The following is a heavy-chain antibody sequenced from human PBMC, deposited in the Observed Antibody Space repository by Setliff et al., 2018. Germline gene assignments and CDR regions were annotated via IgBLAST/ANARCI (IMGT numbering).Heavy chain of an antibody. Sequence: SETLSLTCTVSGGSISSGTYYWSWIRQHPGKGLEWIGKINHSGNTNYNPSLKSRVTISVDTSKNQISLKLSSVTAADTAVYYCARGHPPSDSSDYYYAYWGQGTLVTVSS. V-gene: IGHV4-39*07. CDR3: ARGHPPSDSSDYYYAY. J-gene: IGHJ4*02. CDR1: GGSISSGTYY. D-gene: IGHD3-22*01. CDR2: INHSGNT.